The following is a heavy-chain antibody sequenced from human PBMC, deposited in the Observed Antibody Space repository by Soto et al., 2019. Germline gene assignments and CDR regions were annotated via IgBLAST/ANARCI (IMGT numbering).Heavy chain of an antibody. Sequence: EVQLLESGGGLVQPGGSLRLSCAASGFTFTSYAMSWVRQAPGKGLEWVSGISGSGGSTYYADSVRGRFTISRDNAKNTLYVQMNSLRAEDTAVYYCAKDVYLSGPRGYWGQGTLVTVSS. J-gene: IGHJ4*02. CDR3: AKDVYLSGPRGY. CDR2: ISGSGGST. V-gene: IGHV3-23*01. CDR1: GFTFTSYA. D-gene: IGHD6-19*01.